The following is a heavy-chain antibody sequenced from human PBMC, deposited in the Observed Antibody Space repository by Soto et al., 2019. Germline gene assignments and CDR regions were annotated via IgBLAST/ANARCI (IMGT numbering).Heavy chain of an antibody. V-gene: IGHV3-49*03. CDR3: ITRHSGYDSVVSSWFDP. CDR1: GFTFGDYA. D-gene: IGHD5-12*01. Sequence: GSLRLSCTASGFTFGDYAMSWFRQAPGKGPEWVGFIRSKAYGGTTEYAASVKGRFTISRDDSKSIAYLQMNSLKTEDTAVYYCITRHSGYDSVVSSWFDPWGQGTLVTVSS. CDR2: IRSKAYGGTT. J-gene: IGHJ5*02.